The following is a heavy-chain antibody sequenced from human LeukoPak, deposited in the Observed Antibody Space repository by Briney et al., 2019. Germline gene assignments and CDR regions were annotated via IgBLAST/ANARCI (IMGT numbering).Heavy chain of an antibody. CDR2: ISSSSSYI. J-gene: IGHJ6*03. V-gene: IGHV3-21*01. D-gene: IGHD2-8*01. Sequence: GGSLRLSCAASGFTFSSYSMNWVRQAPGKGLEWVGSISSSSSYIYYADSVKGRFTISRDNAKNSLYLQMNSLRAEDTAVYYCARGAATVPGDVLMVYAIFHYYYYMDVWGKGTTVTVSS. CDR3: ARGAATVPGDVLMVYAIFHYYYYMDV. CDR1: GFTFSSYS.